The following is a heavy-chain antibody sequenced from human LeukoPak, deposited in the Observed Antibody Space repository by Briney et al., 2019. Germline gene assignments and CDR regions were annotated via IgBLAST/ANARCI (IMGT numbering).Heavy chain of an antibody. D-gene: IGHD6-13*01. CDR2: ISSSGSTI. CDR1: GFTFSSYA. CDR3: ARLRPGNYYYYYMDV. Sequence: GGSLRLSCAASGFTFSSYAMSWVRQAPGKGLEWVSAISSSGSTIYYADSVKGRFTISRDNAKNSLYLQMNSLRAEDTAVYYCARLRPGNYYYYYMDVWGKGTTVTVSS. V-gene: IGHV3-48*04. J-gene: IGHJ6*03.